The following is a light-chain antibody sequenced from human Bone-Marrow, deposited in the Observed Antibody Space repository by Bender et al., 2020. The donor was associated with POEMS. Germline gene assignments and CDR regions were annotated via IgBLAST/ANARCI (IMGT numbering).Light chain of an antibody. Sequence: QSALTQPPSASGSPGQSVTISCTGTSSDVGGYNYVSWYQQHPGKAPQLMIYEVSKWPSGVPDRFSASKSGNTSSLTVSRIQAEDDADYCCCSYAGRHNFVVFGAGTKLTVL. CDR1: SSDVGGYNY. J-gene: IGLJ2*01. CDR3: CSYAGRHNFVV. CDR2: EVS. V-gene: IGLV2-8*01.